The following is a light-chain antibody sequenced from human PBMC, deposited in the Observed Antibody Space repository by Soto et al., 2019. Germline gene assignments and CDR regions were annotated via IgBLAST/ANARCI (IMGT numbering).Light chain of an antibody. CDR2: GNS. CDR3: QSYDSSLSALYV. J-gene: IGLJ1*01. CDR1: SSNIGAGYD. V-gene: IGLV1-40*01. Sequence: QSVLTQPPSVSGAPGRRVTISCTGSSSNIGAGYDVHWYQQLPGTAPKLLICGNSNRPSGVPDRFSGSKSGTSASLAITGLQAEDEADYYCQSYDSSLSALYVFGTGTKLTVL.